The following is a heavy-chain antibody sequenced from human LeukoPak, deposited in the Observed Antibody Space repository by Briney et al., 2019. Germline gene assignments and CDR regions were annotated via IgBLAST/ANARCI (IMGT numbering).Heavy chain of an antibody. Sequence: GRSLRLSCAASGFTFSSYAMHWVRQAPGKGLEWVAVISYDGSNKYYADSVKGRFTISRDNSKNMLYLQMNSLRAEDTAVYYCAKEDYDILTGSRYWGQGTLVTVSS. CDR3: AKEDYDILTGSRY. CDR1: GFTFSSYA. D-gene: IGHD3-9*01. CDR2: ISYDGSNK. V-gene: IGHV3-30*04. J-gene: IGHJ4*02.